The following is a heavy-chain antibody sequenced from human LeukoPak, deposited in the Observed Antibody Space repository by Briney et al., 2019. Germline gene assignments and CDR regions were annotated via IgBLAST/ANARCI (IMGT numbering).Heavy chain of an antibody. D-gene: IGHD3-10*01. V-gene: IGHV1-69*05. J-gene: IGHJ4*02. CDR2: IIPIFGTA. Sequence: ASVKVSCKASGGTFSSYVISWVRQAPGQGLEWMGGIIPIFGTANYAQKFQGRVTITTDESTSTAYMELSSLRSEDTAVYYCARVQSAYYYGSGSYYLNWGQGTLVTVSS. CDR3: ARVQSAYYYGSGSYYLN. CDR1: GGTFSSYV.